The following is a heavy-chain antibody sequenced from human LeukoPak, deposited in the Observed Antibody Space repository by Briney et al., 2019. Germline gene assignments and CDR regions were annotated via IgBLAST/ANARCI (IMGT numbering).Heavy chain of an antibody. CDR3: AREAYCGGPSCFAVNYMDV. CDR2: IKGDGSET. J-gene: IGHJ6*03. D-gene: IGHD2-21*01. V-gene: IGHV3-7*01. Sequence: PGGSLRLSCVASGSGFTFSEYWMGWVRQAPGGRLQWEANIKGDGSETYYVDSVKGRFPVSRDNSKNSVYLQMNSLRGDDTALYRCAREAYCGGPSCFAVNYMDVWGKGTTVTVSS. CDR1: GSGFTFSEYW.